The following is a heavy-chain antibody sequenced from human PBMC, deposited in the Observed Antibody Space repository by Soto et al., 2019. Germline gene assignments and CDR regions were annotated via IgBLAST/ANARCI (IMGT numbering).Heavy chain of an antibody. D-gene: IGHD6-25*01. V-gene: IGHV5-51*01. J-gene: IGHJ6*02. Sequence: GESLKISFKGSGYSFTSYWIGWVRQMPGKGLECMGIIFPGDSDTKYSPSFQGQVTISADKSIITAYLQGGSLRASDTAMFYCARGDASAGLRNSYGMDVGGQGTTVTVSS. CDR2: IFPGDSDT. CDR3: ARGDASAGLRNSYGMDV. CDR1: GYSFTSYW.